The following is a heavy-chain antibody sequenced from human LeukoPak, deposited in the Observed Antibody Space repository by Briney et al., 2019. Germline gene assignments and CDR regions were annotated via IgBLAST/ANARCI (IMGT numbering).Heavy chain of an antibody. J-gene: IGHJ6*03. CDR2: IYGGRIT. V-gene: IGHV3-53*01. CDR3: ARGHLVGTTSAYYHMDV. CDR1: GFTVSSNY. Sequence: PGGSLRLSCAASGFTVSSNYMSWVRQAPGKGLEWVSLIYGGRITYYADYVKGRFTISRDNSKNTLYLQMNSLRAEDTAVYYCARGHLVGTTSAYYHMDVWGKGTTVTVSS. D-gene: IGHD1-26*01.